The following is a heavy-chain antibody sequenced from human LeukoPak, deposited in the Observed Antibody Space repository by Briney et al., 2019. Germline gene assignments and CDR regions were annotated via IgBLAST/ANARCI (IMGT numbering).Heavy chain of an antibody. J-gene: IGHJ4*02. V-gene: IGHV1-18*01. CDR2: ISAYNDGT. CDR1: GYTFASYG. Sequence: ASVKVSCKASGYTFASYGISWVRQAPGQGLEWMGWISAYNDGTKFAQNLQGRLTMTTDTSTGTAYMELRTLTSDDTALYYCARDAARTTTPGGPDYWGQGTLVTVSS. CDR3: ARDAARTTTPGGPDY. D-gene: IGHD1-1*01.